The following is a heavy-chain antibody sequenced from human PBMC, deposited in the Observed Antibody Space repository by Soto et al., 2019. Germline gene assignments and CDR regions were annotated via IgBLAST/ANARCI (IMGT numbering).Heavy chain of an antibody. Sequence: GGSLRLSCAASGFTFSSYAMHWVRQAPGKGLEWVAVISYDGSNKYYADSVKGRFTISRDNSKNTLYLQMNSLRAEDTAVYYCARGIAAADYFDYWGQGTLVTVSS. V-gene: IGHV3-30-3*01. CDR1: GFTFSSYA. D-gene: IGHD6-13*01. CDR3: ARGIAAADYFDY. CDR2: ISYDGSNK. J-gene: IGHJ4*02.